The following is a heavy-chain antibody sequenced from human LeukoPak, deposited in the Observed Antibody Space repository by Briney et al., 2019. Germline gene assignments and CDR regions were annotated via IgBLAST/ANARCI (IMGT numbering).Heavy chain of an antibody. CDR1: GGSFSDYS. V-gene: IGHV4-34*01. CDR2: INHSGGT. CDR3: ARQIEGYCSGGSCYPKPYYYYYMDV. D-gene: IGHD2-15*01. Sequence: SETLSLTCAVYGGSFSDYSWTWIRQPPGKGLEWIGEINHSGGTNHNPSLMSRVTMSVDTSKNQFSLKLSSVTAADTAVYYCARQIEGYCSGGSCYPKPYYYYYMDVWGKGTTVTVSS. J-gene: IGHJ6*03.